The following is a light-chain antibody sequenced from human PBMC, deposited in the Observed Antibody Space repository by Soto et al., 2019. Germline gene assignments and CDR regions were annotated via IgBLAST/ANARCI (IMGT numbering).Light chain of an antibody. Sequence: SALTQPPLTYGYPGQSVAISCTGTSCDVGGYNYVSWYQQHPGKAPKLMIYEVNKRPSGVPDRFSGSKSGNTASLTVSGLQAEDEADYYCSSYAGSSNVFGTGTKVTVL. J-gene: IGLJ1*01. V-gene: IGLV2-8*01. CDR1: SCDVGGYNY. CDR2: EVN. CDR3: SSYAGSSNV.